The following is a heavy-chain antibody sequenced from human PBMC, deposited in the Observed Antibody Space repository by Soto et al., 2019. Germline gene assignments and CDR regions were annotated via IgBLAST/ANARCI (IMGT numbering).Heavy chain of an antibody. J-gene: IGHJ4*02. CDR2: TYFTGTT. V-gene: IGHV4-61*01. D-gene: IGHD3-10*01. CDR1: GGSISGSSYY. CDR3: GREGRRFSIIRGFDS. Sequence: QVQLQESGPGLMKPSETLSLTCTVSGGSISGSSYYWTWIRQPPGKGLEWIGYTYFTGTTAYNPYLERRVTTSADPSKNQCSLTLTSVTAAETAVDYCGREGRRFSIIRGFDSWGQGILVTVSS.